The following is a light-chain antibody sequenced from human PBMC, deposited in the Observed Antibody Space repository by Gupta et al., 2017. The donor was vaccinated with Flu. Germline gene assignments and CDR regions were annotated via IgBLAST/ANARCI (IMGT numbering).Light chain of an antibody. CDR2: DVS. CDR1: SSNIGGYNL. CDR3: SSCTAGSTCV. J-gene: IGLJ1*01. V-gene: IGLV2-14*03. Sequence: QSALTQPASVSGSPGQSITISCTGTSSNIGGYNLVSWYQQHPGKAPKVMIYDVSNRPSGVSNRFSGSKSGNTASLTISGLQAEDEAEYYCSSCTAGSTCVFGTGTKVTVL.